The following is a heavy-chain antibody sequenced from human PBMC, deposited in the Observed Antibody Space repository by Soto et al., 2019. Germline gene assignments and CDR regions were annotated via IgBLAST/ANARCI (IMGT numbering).Heavy chain of an antibody. V-gene: IGHV5-10-1*01. J-gene: IGHJ4*02. Sequence: PGESLKISCKGSGYSFTSYWISWVRQMPGKGLEWMGRIDPSDSYTNYSPPFQGHVTISADKSISTAYLQWSSLKASDTAMYYCARHGIAAAGNDYWGQGTLVTVSS. CDR1: GYSFTSYW. CDR3: ARHGIAAAGNDY. D-gene: IGHD6-13*01. CDR2: IDPSDSYT.